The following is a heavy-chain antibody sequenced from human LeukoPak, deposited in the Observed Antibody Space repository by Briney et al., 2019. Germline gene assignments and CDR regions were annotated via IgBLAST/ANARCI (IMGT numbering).Heavy chain of an antibody. V-gene: IGHV1-18*04. CDR1: GYTFTSYG. D-gene: IGHD2-2*01. Sequence: GASVKVSCKASGYTFTSYGISWVRQAPGQGREWMGWISVYNGNTNYAQKLQGRGTMTTDTSTSTAYMELRSLRSDDTAVYYCARDPAKRYCSSTSCYSRTQSYYYYGMDVWGKGTTVTVSS. CDR3: ARDPAKRYCSSTSCYSRTQSYYYYGMDV. CDR2: ISVYNGNT. J-gene: IGHJ6*04.